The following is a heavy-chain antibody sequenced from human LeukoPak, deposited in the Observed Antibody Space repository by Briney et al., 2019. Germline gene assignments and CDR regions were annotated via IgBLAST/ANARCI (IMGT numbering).Heavy chain of an antibody. J-gene: IGHJ4*02. D-gene: IGHD5-18*01. V-gene: IGHV1-46*01. CDR1: GYTFTSYY. CDR3: ARFMAPDFDTAMVGLYFDY. CDR2: INPSGGST. Sequence: ASVKVSCKASGYTFTSYYMHWVRQAPGQGLEWMGIINPSGGSTSYAQKFQGRVTMTRDTSTSTVYMELSSLRSEDTAVYYCARFMAPDFDTAMVGLYFDYWGQGTLVTVSS.